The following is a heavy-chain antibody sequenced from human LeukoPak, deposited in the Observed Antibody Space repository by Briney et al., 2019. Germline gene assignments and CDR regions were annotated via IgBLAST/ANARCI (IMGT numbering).Heavy chain of an antibody. CDR3: ARASTRGYSGYALW. CDR1: GYTFTSYG. D-gene: IGHD5-12*01. J-gene: IGHJ4*02. CDR2: ISAYNGNT. Sequence: ASVKVSCKASGYTFTSYGISWVRQAPGQGLEWMGWISAYNGNTNYAQKLQGRVTITTDTSTSTAYMELRSLRSDDTAVYYCARASTRGYSGYALWWGQGTLVTVSS. V-gene: IGHV1-18*01.